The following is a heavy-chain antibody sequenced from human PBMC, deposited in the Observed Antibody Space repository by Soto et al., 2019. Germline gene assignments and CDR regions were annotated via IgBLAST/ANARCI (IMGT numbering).Heavy chain of an antibody. CDR2: IYYSGST. J-gene: IGHJ6*02. V-gene: IGHV4-61*01. CDR3: ARDLPDKDYYYYGMDV. CDR1: GGSVSSGSYY. Sequence: LSLTCTVSGGSVSSGSYYWSWIRQPPGKGLEWIGYIYYSGSTNYNPSLKSRVTISVDTSKNQFSLKLSSVTAADTAVYYCARDLPDKDYYYYGMDVWGQGTTVTVSS.